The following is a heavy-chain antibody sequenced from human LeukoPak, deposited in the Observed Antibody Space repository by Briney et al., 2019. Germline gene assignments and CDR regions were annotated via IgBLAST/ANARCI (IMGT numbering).Heavy chain of an antibody. J-gene: IGHJ4*02. Sequence: GASVKVSCKASGYTFTGYYMHWVRQAPGQGLEWMGWINPNSGGTNYAQKFQGRVTMTRDTSISTAYMELSRLRSDDTAVYYCARGEGISITIFGVVLXYWGQGTLVTVSS. CDR2: INPNSGGT. D-gene: IGHD3-3*01. CDR1: GYTFTGYY. V-gene: IGHV1-2*02. CDR3: ARGEGISITIFGVVLXY.